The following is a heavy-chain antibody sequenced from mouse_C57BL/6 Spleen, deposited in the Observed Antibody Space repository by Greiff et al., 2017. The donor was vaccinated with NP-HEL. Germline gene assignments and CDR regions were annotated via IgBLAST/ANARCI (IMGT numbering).Heavy chain of an antibody. D-gene: IGHD2-3*01. J-gene: IGHJ2*01. Sequence: VQLQQSGASVKISCKASGYAFSSYWMNWVKQRPGKGLEWIGQIYPGDGDTNYNGKFKGKATLTADKSSSTAYMQLSSLTSEDSAVYFCARGGGYYEYWGQGTTLTVSS. CDR2: IYPGDGDT. CDR3: ARGGGYYEY. V-gene: IGHV1-80*01. CDR1: GYAFSSYW.